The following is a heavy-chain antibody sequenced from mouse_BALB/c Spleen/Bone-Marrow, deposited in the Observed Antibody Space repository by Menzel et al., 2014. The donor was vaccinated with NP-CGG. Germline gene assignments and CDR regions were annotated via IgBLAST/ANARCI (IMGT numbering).Heavy chain of an antibody. D-gene: IGHD1-1*01. V-gene: IGHV1-54*01. CDR3: VRELVRGMDY. J-gene: IGHJ4*01. CDR1: GYAFTNYF. CDR2: INPGSGGT. Sequence: VQLQESGAELVRPGTSVKVSCKASGYAFTNYFIEWVKQRPGQGLEWIGVINPGSGGTNYNEKFKGKTTLTADKSSSTAYMQLSSLTSDDSAVYFCVRELVRGMDYWGQGTSVTVAS.